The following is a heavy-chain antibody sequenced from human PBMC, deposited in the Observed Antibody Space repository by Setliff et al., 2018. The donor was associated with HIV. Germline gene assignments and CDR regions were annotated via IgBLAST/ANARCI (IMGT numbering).Heavy chain of an antibody. J-gene: IGHJ5*02. D-gene: IGHD2-21*01. CDR1: GYTFISYG. CDR3: ARMVVINRVPFHHDL. CDR2: IVPALGIA. V-gene: IGHV1-69*04. Sequence: RASVKVSCKTSGYTFISYGINWVRQAPGQGLEWIGSIVPALGIANHRHDFQGRVTISADRSTSTAHLQLSGLKSDDTAVYYCARMVVINRVPFHHDLWGQGTLVTVSS.